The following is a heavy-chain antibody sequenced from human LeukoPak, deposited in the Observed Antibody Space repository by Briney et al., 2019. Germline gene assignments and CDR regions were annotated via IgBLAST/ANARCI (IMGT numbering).Heavy chain of an antibody. CDR1: GFTFSSYG. D-gene: IGHD6-13*01. CDR3: AKDDILFGKYSSSWGHFDY. J-gene: IGHJ4*02. CDR2: IRYGGSNK. Sequence: PGGSLRLSCAASGFTFSSYGMHWVRQAPGKGLEWVAFIRYGGSNKYYADSVKGRFTISRDNSKNTLYLQMNSLRAGDTAVYYCAKDDILFGKYSSSWGHFDYWGQGTLVTVSS. V-gene: IGHV3-30*02.